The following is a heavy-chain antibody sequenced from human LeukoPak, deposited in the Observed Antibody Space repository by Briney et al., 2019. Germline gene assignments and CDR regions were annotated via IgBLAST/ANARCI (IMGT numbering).Heavy chain of an antibody. CDR2: IYYSGST. D-gene: IGHD3-10*01. J-gene: IGHJ2*01. V-gene: IGHV4-59*01. Sequence: SETLSLTCTVSGGSISGYYWSWIRQPPGEGLEWIGYIYYSGSTNYNPSLKSRVTISLDTSKNQFSLKLRSVTAADTAVYYCARHGAGWFGDGILPMTPHWYFDLWGRGTLVTVSS. CDR1: GGSISGYY. CDR3: ARHGAGWFGDGILPMTPHWYFDL.